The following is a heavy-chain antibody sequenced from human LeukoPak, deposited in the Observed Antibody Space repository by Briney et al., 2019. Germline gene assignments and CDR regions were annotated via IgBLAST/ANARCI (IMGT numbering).Heavy chain of an antibody. CDR2: IWYDGSNK. CDR3: ARAGRGLAASD. J-gene: IGHJ4*02. D-gene: IGHD3/OR15-3a*01. V-gene: IGHV3-33*07. CDR1: GFTFSNYA. Sequence: PERSLRLSCAASGFTFSNYAMYWVRQAPGKGLVWVAIIWYDGSNKYYADSVKGRFTISRDNSENTVYLQMSSLRAEDTAVYYCARAGRGLAASDWGQGTLVTVSS.